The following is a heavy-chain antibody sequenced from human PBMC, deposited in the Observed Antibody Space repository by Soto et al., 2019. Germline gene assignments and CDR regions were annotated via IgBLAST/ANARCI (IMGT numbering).Heavy chain of an antibody. J-gene: IGHJ5*02. CDR2: ISGSGGST. Sequence: EVQLLESGGDLVQPGGSLRLSCAASGFSFSNHAMSWVRQAPGKGLEWVSGISGSGGSTYYADSVKGRLTISRDNSKNTLYLQIYNLRADDTAGYYCAKEFYSDAGPVSWGQGTMVTVSS. CDR1: GFSFSNHA. V-gene: IGHV3-23*01. CDR3: AKEFYSDAGPVS. D-gene: IGHD2-21*01.